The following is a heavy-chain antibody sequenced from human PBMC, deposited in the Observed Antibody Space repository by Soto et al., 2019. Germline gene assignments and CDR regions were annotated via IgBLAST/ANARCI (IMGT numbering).Heavy chain of an antibody. CDR3: ATQEVGGTYVYTFDP. V-gene: IGHV4-39*01. CDR2: IYYSGST. J-gene: IGHJ5*02. Sequence: QLHLRESGPGLVKPSETLSLTCTVSGGSITSSSYYWGWIRQPPGKGLEWIGSIYYSGSTYYNPSLKSRVTISVDTSKNQSSLKLSSVPAADTAVYYCATQEVGGTYVYTFDPWGQGTLVTVSS. CDR1: GGSITSSSYY. D-gene: IGHD1-26*01.